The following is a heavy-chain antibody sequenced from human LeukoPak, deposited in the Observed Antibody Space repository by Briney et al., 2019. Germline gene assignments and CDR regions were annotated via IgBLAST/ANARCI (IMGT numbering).Heavy chain of an antibody. CDR2: MYYSGRT. V-gene: IGHV4-59*01. Sequence: PSETLSLTCTVSGGSISPYYWNWIRQPPGKGLEWFGYMYYSGRTNYNPSLKSRVTISVGTSKNQFSLKLSSVTAADTAVYYCARSSGYYWYFDLWGRGTLVTVSS. CDR1: GGSISPYY. J-gene: IGHJ2*01. CDR3: ARSSGYYWYFDL. D-gene: IGHD3-22*01.